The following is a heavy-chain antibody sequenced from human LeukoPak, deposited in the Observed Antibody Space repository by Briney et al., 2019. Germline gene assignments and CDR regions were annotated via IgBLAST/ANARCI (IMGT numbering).Heavy chain of an antibody. CDR3: AKAPRGGPPYYYFDY. CDR2: ISSDINFI. V-gene: IGHV3-21*01. CDR1: GFTFAKFA. J-gene: IGHJ4*02. Sequence: TGGSLRLSCAISGFTFAKFAMSWVRQAPGKGLEWVSSISSDINFIYYADSVRGRFTISRDVAKNSLYLQMNSLRAEDTAVYYCAKAPRGGPPYYYFDYWGQGTLVTVSS. D-gene: IGHD3-10*01.